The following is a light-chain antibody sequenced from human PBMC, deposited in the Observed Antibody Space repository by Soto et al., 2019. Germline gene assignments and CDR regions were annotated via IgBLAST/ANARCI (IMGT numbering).Light chain of an antibody. CDR2: DVS. J-gene: IGKJ4*01. CDR1: QSITNY. Sequence: EIVLTQSPATVSLSPGERATLSCRASQSITNYLAWYQQRPGLAPRLLIYDVSSRATGIPDRFSGSGSVTDFTLTISSLEPEDSALYFCQQRSSRGLTFGGGTNVEIK. CDR3: QQRSSRGLT. V-gene: IGKV3-11*01.